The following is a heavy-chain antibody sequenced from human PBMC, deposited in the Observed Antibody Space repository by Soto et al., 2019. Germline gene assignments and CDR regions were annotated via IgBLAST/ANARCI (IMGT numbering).Heavy chain of an antibody. J-gene: IGHJ4*02. D-gene: IGHD3-22*01. CDR1: GYTFTSYG. CDR3: ARDLHYDSSGYVGY. Sequence: QVQLVQSGAEVKKPGASVKVSCKASGYTFTSYGISWVRQAPGQGLEWMGWISDYNGNTNYAQKLQGRVTMTTDTSTSTAYMELRSLRSDDTAVYYGARDLHYDSSGYVGYWGQGTLVTVSS. V-gene: IGHV1-18*01. CDR2: ISDYNGNT.